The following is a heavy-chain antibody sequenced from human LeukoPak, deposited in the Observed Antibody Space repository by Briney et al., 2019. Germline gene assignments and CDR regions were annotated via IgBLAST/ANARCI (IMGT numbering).Heavy chain of an antibody. CDR2: IYSGGST. V-gene: IGHV3-66*01. CDR1: GFTFSSYS. Sequence: GGSLRLSCAASGFTFSSYSMNWVRQAPGKGLEWVSVIYSGGSTYYADSVKGRFTISRDNAKNTLFLQINSLRAEDTAVYYCAREILAPGKTHDYWGQGTLVTVSS. J-gene: IGHJ4*02. CDR3: AREILAPGKTHDY.